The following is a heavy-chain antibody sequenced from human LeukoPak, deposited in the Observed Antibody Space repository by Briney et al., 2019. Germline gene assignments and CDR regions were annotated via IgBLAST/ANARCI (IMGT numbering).Heavy chain of an antibody. Sequence: GGSLRLSCAASGFTFSSYAMSWVRQAPGKGLEWVSAISGSGGSTYYADSVKGRFTISRDNSKNTLYLQMNSLRAEDTAVYYCAKVAHYYGSGSYYEYYFDYWGQGTLVTVSS. D-gene: IGHD3-10*01. CDR1: GFTFSSYA. CDR3: AKVAHYYGSGSYYEYYFDY. J-gene: IGHJ4*02. V-gene: IGHV3-23*01. CDR2: ISGSGGST.